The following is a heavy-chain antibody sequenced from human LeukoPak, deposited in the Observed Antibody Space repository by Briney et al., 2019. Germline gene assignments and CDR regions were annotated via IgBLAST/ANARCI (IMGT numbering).Heavy chain of an antibody. Sequence: PSETLSLTCAVYGGSFSGYYWSWIRQPPGKGLEWIGEINHSGSTNYNPSLKSRVTISVDTSKNQFSLKLSSVTAADTAVYYCVRASTSSSGYLRYYFDYWGQGTLVTVSS. J-gene: IGHJ4*02. CDR1: GGSFSGYY. D-gene: IGHD6-19*01. V-gene: IGHV4-34*01. CDR3: VRASTSSSGYLRYYFDY. CDR2: INHSGST.